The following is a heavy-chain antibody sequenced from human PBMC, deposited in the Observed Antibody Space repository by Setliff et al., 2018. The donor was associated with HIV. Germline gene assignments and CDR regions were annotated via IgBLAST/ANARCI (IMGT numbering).Heavy chain of an antibody. V-gene: IGHV4-61*08. J-gene: IGHJ6*02. D-gene: IGHD3-22*01. Sequence: PSETLSLTCTVSGGSISSDDYYWNWIRQPPGKGLEWIGYIYSSGSTNYNPSLKSRVTISVDTSKNQFSLKLSSVTAADTAVYYCARDVTYYYDSGGRDYYGMDVWGQGTTVTVSS. CDR3: ARDVTYYYDSGGRDYYGMDV. CDR2: IYSSGST. CDR1: GGSISSDDYY.